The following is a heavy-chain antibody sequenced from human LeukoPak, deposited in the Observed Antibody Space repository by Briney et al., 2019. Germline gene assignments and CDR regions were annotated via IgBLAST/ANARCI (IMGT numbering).Heavy chain of an antibody. J-gene: IGHJ4*02. D-gene: IGHD2-2*01. Sequence: PGGSLRLSCAASGFAFSSYGMHWVRQAPGKGLEWVAYIHYDSTTEDYADSVKGRFTISRDNSKNTLYLQMNSLRTEDTAVYYCARHFCSSTSCSNWGQGTLVTVSS. V-gene: IGHV3-30*02. CDR3: ARHFCSSTSCSN. CDR2: IHYDSTTE. CDR1: GFAFSSYG.